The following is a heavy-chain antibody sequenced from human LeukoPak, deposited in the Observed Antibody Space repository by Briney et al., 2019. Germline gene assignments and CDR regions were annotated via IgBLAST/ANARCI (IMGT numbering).Heavy chain of an antibody. D-gene: IGHD6-25*01. Sequence: PGGSLRLSCAASGFTFSSYSMNWVRQAPGKGLEWVSSISSSSYIYYADSVKGRFTISRDNAKNSLYLQMNSLRAEDTAVYYCARGRAATWRPTPVDYWGQGTLVTVSS. J-gene: IGHJ4*02. CDR1: GFTFSSYS. CDR2: ISSSSYI. CDR3: ARGRAATWRPTPVDY. V-gene: IGHV3-21*01.